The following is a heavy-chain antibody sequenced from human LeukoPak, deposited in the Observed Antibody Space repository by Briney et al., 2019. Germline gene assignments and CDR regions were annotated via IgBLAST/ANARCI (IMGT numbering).Heavy chain of an antibody. Sequence: KPSETLSLTCTVSGDFITAYYWSWIRQPPGKGLEWIGYVYYSGSTEYNPSLRSRVTISLEMSKRQFSLNLTSVTAADTAVYYCASNTGTVFDYWGQGTLVTVSS. D-gene: IGHD7-27*01. CDR1: GDFITAYY. CDR2: VYYSGST. V-gene: IGHV4-59*01. J-gene: IGHJ4*02. CDR3: ASNTGTVFDY.